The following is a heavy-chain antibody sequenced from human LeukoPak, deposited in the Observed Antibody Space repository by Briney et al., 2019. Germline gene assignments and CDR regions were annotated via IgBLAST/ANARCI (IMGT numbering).Heavy chain of an antibody. CDR3: ARVGIAVAGTKGFDY. J-gene: IGHJ4*02. CDR1: GFTFSSYS. D-gene: IGHD6-19*01. V-gene: IGHV3-21*01. CDR2: ISSSSSYI. Sequence: GGSLRLSCAASGFTFSSYSMNRVRQAPGKGLEWVSSISSSSSYIYYADSVKGRFTISRDNAKNSLYLQMDSLRAEDTAVYYCARVGIAVAGTKGFDYWGQGTLVTVSS.